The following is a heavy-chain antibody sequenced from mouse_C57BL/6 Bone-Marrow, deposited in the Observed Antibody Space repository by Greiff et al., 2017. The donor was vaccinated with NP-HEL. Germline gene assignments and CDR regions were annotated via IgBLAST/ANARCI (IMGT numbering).Heavy chain of an antibody. J-gene: IGHJ2*01. D-gene: IGHD1-1*01. CDR2: IYPGDGDT. V-gene: IGHV1-82*01. CDR3: ARAHYYGSSYFDY. CDR1: GSAFSSSW. Sequence: VQLQQSGPELVKPGASVTISCKASGSAFSSSWMNWVKQRPGKGLEWIGRIYPGDGDTNYNGKFKGKATLTADKSSSTAYMQLSSLTSEDSAVYFCARAHYYGSSYFDYWGQGTTLTVSS.